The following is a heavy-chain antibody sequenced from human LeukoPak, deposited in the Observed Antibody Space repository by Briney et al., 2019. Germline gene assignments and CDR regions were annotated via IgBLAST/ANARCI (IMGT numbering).Heavy chain of an antibody. Sequence: SETLSLTCTVSGGSISSYYWSWIRQPPGKGLEWIGYIYYSGSTNYNPSLKSRVTISVDTSKNQFSLKLSSVTAADTAVYYCARMTTVTTAFDLWGQGTMVTVSS. CDR2: IYYSGST. D-gene: IGHD4-17*01. CDR3: ARMTTVTTAFDL. V-gene: IGHV4-59*01. CDR1: GGSISSYY. J-gene: IGHJ3*01.